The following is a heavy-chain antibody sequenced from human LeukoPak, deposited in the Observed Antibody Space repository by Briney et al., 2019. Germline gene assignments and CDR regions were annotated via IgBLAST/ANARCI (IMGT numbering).Heavy chain of an antibody. D-gene: IGHD2-21*02. V-gene: IGHV3-74*01. CDR1: GFTFSDHW. J-gene: IGHJ4*02. Sequence: PGGSLRLSCAASGFTFSDHWMYWVRQGPGKGLVWVSPINRDGSNTNYADSVKGRFTISRDNAKNTVYLQMNSLRAEDTAVYYCARAVGGDEDYWGQGTLVTVSS. CDR3: ARAVGGDEDY. CDR2: INRDGSNT.